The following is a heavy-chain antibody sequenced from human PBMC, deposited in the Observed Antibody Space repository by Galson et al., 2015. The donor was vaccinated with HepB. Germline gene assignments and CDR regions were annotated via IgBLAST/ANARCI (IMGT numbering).Heavy chain of an antibody. CDR2: IRSKTDGGTT. D-gene: IGHD6-19*01. CDR3: TTDRYSSV. J-gene: IGHJ4*02. Sequence: SLRLSSAASGFTFTNAWMSWVRQAPGKGLEWVGHIRSKTDGGTTDYAAPVKGRFTISRDDSKNTLYLQMNSLKTEDTAVYYCTTDRYSSVWGQGTLVTVSS. V-gene: IGHV3-15*01. CDR1: GFTFTNAW.